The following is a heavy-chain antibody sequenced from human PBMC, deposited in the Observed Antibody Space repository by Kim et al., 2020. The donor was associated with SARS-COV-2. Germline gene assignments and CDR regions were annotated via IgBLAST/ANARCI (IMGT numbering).Heavy chain of an antibody. CDR2: MSYDGSNI. J-gene: IGHJ4*02. D-gene: IGHD4-17*01. Sequence: KGLECVGFMSYDGSNILYADSVKGRFTISRDNSKNTLYLQMNSLRAEDTAIYFCVKDSELYSDYAGFDYWGQGTLVTVSS. CDR3: VKDSELYSDYAGFDY. V-gene: IGHV3-30*18.